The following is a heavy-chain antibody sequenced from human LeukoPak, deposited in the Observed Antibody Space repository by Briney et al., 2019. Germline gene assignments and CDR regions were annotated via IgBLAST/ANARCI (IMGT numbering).Heavy chain of an antibody. CDR2: ISGSGGST. CDR1: GFTFSSYA. V-gene: IGHV3-23*01. CDR3: ARGSRNVYFDY. Sequence: QAGGSLRLSCAASGFTFSSYAMSWVRQAPGKGLEWVSAISGSGGSTYYADSVKGRFTISRDNSKNTLYLQMNSLRPEDTAVYYCARGSRNVYFDYWGQGTLVAVSS. J-gene: IGHJ4*02. D-gene: IGHD2-8*01.